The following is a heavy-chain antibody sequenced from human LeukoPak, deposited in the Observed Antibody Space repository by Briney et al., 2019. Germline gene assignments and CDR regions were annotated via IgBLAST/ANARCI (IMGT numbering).Heavy chain of an antibody. CDR2: ISSSSSYI. V-gene: IGHV3-21*01. CDR3: ARDYLSSRNWFDP. J-gene: IGHJ5*02. Sequence: GGSLRLSCAASGFTFTNYAVSWVRQAPGKGLEWVSSISSSSSYIYYADSVKGRFTISRDNAKNSLYLQMNSLRAEDTAVYYCARDYLSSRNWFDPWGQGTLVTVSS. CDR1: GFTFTNYA. D-gene: IGHD6-13*01.